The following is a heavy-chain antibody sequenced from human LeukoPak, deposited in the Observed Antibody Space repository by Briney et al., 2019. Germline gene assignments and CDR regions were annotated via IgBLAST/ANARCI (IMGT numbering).Heavy chain of an antibody. V-gene: IGHV1-69*01. CDR3: ARSQIPITIFGVAQYYFDY. CDR2: IIPIFGTA. D-gene: IGHD3-3*01. Sequence: SVKVSCKASGGTFSSYAISWVRQAPGQGLEWMGGIIPIFGTANYAQKFQGRVTITADESTSTAYMELSSLRSEDTAVYYCARSQIPITIFGVAQYYFDYWAREPWSPSPQ. J-gene: IGHJ4*02. CDR1: GGTFSSYA.